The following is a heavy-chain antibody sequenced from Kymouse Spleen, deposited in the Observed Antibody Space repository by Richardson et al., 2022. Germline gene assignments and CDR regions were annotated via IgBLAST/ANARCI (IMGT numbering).Heavy chain of an antibody. CDR2: ISGSGGST. J-gene: IGHJ6*02. D-gene: IGHD1-7*01. V-gene: IGHV3-23*04. CDR1: GFTFSSYA. Sequence: EVQLVESGGGLVQPGGSLRLSCAASGFTFSSYAMSWVRQAPGKGLEWVSAISGSGGSTYYADSVKGRFTISRDNSKNTLYLQMNSLRAEDTAVYYCAKEGITGTTHYYYYGMDVWGQGTTVTVSS. CDR3: AKEGITGTTHYYYYGMDV.